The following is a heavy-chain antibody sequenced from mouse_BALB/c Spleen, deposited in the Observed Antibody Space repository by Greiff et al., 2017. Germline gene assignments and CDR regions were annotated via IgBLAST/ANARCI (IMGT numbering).Heavy chain of an antibody. CDR3: ARLLSYYFDY. Sequence: EVQLQESGPGLVKPSQSLSLTCTVTGYSITSDYAWNWIRQFPGNKLEWMGYISYSGSTSYNPSLKSRISITRDTSKNQFFLQLNSVTTEDTATYYCARLLSYYFDYWGQGTTLTVSS. CDR2: ISYSGST. CDR1: GYSITSDYA. J-gene: IGHJ2*01. V-gene: IGHV3-2*02.